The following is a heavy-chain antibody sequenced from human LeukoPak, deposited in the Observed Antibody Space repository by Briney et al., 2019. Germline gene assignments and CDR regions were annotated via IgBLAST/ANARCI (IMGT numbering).Heavy chain of an antibody. Sequence: SETLSLTCTVSGGSISSSSYYWGWIRQPPGKGLEWIGSIYYSGSTYYKPSLKSRVTISVDTSKNQFSLKLSSVTAADTAVYYCARDQGSSSWTPSFYYFDYWGQGTLVTVSS. V-gene: IGHV4-39*07. D-gene: IGHD6-13*01. CDR2: IYYSGST. CDR3: ARDQGSSSWTPSFYYFDY. J-gene: IGHJ4*02. CDR1: GGSISSSSYY.